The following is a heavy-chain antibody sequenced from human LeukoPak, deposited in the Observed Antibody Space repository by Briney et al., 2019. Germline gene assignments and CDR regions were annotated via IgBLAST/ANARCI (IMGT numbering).Heavy chain of an antibody. Sequence: AGSLRLSCAASGFTFSSYSMNWVRQAPGIGLEWVSSISSSSSNIYYADSVKGRFTISRDNAKNSLYLQMNSLRAEDTDVYYCARVQAAAGDSFDYWGQGTLVTVSS. V-gene: IGHV3-21*01. J-gene: IGHJ4*02. CDR2: ISSSSSNI. D-gene: IGHD6-13*01. CDR3: ARVQAAAGDSFDY. CDR1: GFTFSSYS.